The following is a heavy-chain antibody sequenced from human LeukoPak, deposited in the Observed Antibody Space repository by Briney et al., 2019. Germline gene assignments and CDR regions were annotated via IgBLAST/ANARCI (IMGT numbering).Heavy chain of an antibody. D-gene: IGHD2-15*01. CDR2: IYYSGST. J-gene: IGHJ5*02. CDR1: SDSISSYY. Sequence: SETLSLTCTVSSDSISSYYWSWIRQPPGKGLEWIGYIYYSGSTNYNPSLKSRVTISVDTSKNQFSLKLSSVTAADTAVYYCARYGGGIGEDWFDPWGQGTLVTVSS. V-gene: IGHV4-59*01. CDR3: ARYGGGIGEDWFDP.